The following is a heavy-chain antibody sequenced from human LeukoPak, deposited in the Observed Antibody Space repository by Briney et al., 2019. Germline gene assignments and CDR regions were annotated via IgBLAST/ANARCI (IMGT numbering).Heavy chain of an antibody. CDR3: ARGSRTPDY. Sequence: PSETLSLTCAIYGGPFSGYYWSWIRQPPGKGLEWIGEVNHSGSTNYNPSLKSRVTISVDTCKIQFSLNLSSVTAADTAVYFCARGSRTPDYWGQGTLVTVSS. V-gene: IGHV4-34*01. J-gene: IGHJ4*02. CDR1: GGPFSGYY. CDR2: VNHSGST.